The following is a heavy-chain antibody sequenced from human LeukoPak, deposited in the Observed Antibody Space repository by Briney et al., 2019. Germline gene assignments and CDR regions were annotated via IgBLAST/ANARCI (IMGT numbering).Heavy chain of an antibody. CDR3: AKEYGSAWFFDY. J-gene: IGHJ4*02. CDR1: GFTFSTYA. CDR2: ISGSGAGT. Sequence: GGSLRLSCAASGFTFSTYAMSWVRQAPGKGLEWVSAISGSGAGTYYADSVKGRFTISRDNSKNTLYLQMNSLRAEGTAIYYCAKEYGSAWFFDYWGQGALVTVSS. D-gene: IGHD6-19*01. V-gene: IGHV3-23*01.